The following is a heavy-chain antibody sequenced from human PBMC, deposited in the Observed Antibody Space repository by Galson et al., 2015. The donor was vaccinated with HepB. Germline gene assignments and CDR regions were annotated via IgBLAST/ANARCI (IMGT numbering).Heavy chain of an antibody. J-gene: IGHJ6*02. CDR3: ASKLGYCSSTSCYPYYYGMDV. Sequence: QSGAEVKKPGESLRISCKGSGYSFTSYWISWVRQMPGKGLEWMGRIDPSDSYTNYSRSFQGHVTISADKSISTAYLQWSSLKASDTAMYYCASKLGYCSSTSCYPYYYGMDVWGQGTTVTVSS. CDR1: GYSFTSYW. V-gene: IGHV5-10-1*01. D-gene: IGHD2-2*01. CDR2: IDPSDSYT.